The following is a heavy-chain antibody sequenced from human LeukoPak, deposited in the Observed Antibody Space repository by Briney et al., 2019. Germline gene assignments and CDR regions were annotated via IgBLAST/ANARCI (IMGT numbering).Heavy chain of an antibody. J-gene: IGHJ5*02. V-gene: IGHV1-24*01. CDR2: FDPEDGET. CDR1: GYTLTELS. D-gene: IGHD4-23*01. Sequence: ASVKVSCKVSGYTLTELSMHWVRQAPGKGLEWMGGFDPEDGETIYAQKFQGRVTMTEDTSTDTAYMELSSLRSVDTAVYYCATDRWRGLYNWFDPWGQGTLVTVSS. CDR3: ATDRWRGLYNWFDP.